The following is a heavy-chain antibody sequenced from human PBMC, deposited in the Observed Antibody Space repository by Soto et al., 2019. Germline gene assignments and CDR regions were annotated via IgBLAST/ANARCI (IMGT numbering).Heavy chain of an antibody. J-gene: IGHJ1*01. CDR1: GGSISSYY. D-gene: IGHD2-2*01. Sequence: SETLSLTCTVSGGSISSYYWSWIRQPPGKGLEWIGYIYYSGSTNYNPSLKSRVTISVDTSKNQFSLKLSSVTAADTAVYYCARGTSAEYFQHWGQGTLVTVSS. CDR3: ARGTSAEYFQH. V-gene: IGHV4-59*12. CDR2: IYYSGST.